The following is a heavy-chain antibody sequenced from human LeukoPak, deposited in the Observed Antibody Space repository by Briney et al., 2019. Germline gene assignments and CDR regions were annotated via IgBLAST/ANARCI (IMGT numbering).Heavy chain of an antibody. D-gene: IGHD3-22*01. J-gene: IGHJ4*02. CDR2: ISGSGGST. Sequence: GGSLRLSCAASGFTFSSYAMSWVRQAPGKGLEWVSAISGSGGSTYYADSVKGRFTISRDNSKNTLYLQMNSLRAEDTAVYYCANRRVYYYDSSGYYEDYYFDYWGQGTLVTVPS. V-gene: IGHV3-23*01. CDR3: ANRRVYYYDSSGYYEDYYFDY. CDR1: GFTFSSYA.